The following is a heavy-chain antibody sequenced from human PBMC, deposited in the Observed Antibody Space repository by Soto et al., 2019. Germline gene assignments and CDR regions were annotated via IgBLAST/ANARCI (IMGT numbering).Heavy chain of an antibody. CDR1: GFTFSSYA. CDR3: AKRGSAMVIIFDY. CDR2: ISENGGSK. Sequence: GGSLRLSCAASGFTFSSYAMSWVRQAPGKGLEWVSGISENGGSKYYADSVKGRFTISRDNSKNTLYLQMNSLRAADRDVYYCAKRGSAMVIIFDYWGQGTLVTVSS. V-gene: IGHV3-23*01. J-gene: IGHJ4*02. D-gene: IGHD5-18*01.